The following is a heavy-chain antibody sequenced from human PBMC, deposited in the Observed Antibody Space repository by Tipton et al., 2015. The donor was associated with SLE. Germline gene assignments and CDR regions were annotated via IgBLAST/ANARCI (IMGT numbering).Heavy chain of an antibody. J-gene: IGHJ4*02. CDR3: ARAPPQLGFDY. CDR1: GYTFTSFD. CDR2: MNPNSGNT. Sequence: QSGAEVKKPGASVKVSCKASGYTFTSFDINWVRQATGQGLEWMGWMNPNSGNTAYAQKFQGRVTMTRDTSISTAYMELSSLRSEDTAVYSCARAPPQLGFDYWGQGTLVTVSS. D-gene: IGHD5-24*01. V-gene: IGHV1-8*01.